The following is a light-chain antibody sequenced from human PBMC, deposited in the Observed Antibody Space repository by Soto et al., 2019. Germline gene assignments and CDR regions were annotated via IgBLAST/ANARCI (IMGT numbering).Light chain of an antibody. J-gene: IGKJ1*01. CDR3: QEYGTSRT. CDR2: GAS. Sequence: EIVWTQSPGTLSLSPGERATLSCRASQSVSTYYLAWYQQKPGQAPRLLIYGASSRATGIPDRFSGTGSGTDFTLTISRLEPEDFAVYYCQEYGTSRTFDQGTKVEIK. V-gene: IGKV3-20*01. CDR1: QSVSTYY.